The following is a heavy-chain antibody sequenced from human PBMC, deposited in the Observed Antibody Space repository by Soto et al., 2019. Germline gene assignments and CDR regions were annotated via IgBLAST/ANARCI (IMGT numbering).Heavy chain of an antibody. Sequence: KASETLSLTCAVSGYSSRSGYYWAWIRQPPGKGLEYIGSIYHSGGTFYNPSLKSRVTMSVDTSKKQFSLSLTAVTAADTAVYYCAGTASYTSGLDYWGQGTVVTVSS. CDR1: GYSSRSGYY. CDR2: IYHSGGT. V-gene: IGHV4-38-2*01. D-gene: IGHD6-19*01. J-gene: IGHJ4*02. CDR3: AGTASYTSGLDY.